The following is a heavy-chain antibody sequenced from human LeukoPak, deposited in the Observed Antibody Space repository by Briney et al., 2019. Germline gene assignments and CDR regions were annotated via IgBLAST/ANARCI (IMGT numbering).Heavy chain of an antibody. CDR3: ARGKKQWLDQYYFDY. Sequence: ASVKVSCKASGYTFTGYYMYWVRQAPGQGLEWMGWINPNSGGTNYAQKFQGWVTMTRDTSISTAYMELSRLRSDDTAVYYCARGKKQWLDQYYFDYWGQGTPVTVSS. CDR1: GYTFTGYY. CDR2: INPNSGGT. D-gene: IGHD6-19*01. V-gene: IGHV1-2*04. J-gene: IGHJ4*02.